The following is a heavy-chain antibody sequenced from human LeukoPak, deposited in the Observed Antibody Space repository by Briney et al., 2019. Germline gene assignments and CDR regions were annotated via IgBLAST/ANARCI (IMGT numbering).Heavy chain of an antibody. CDR3: ARHEDRPRKYCSSTSCPPGAFDI. J-gene: IGHJ3*02. CDR2: IYYSGST. CDR1: GGSISSYY. Sequence: SETLSLTCTVSGGSISSYYWSWIRQPPGKGLEWIGYIYYSGSTNYNPSLKSRVTISVDTSKNQFSLKLSSVTAADTAVYYCARHEDRPRKYCSSTSCPPGAFDIWGQGTMVTVSS. V-gene: IGHV4-59*08. D-gene: IGHD2-2*01.